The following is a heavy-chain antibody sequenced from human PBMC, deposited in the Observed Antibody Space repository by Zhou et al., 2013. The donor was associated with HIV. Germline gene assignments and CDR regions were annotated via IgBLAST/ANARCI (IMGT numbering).Heavy chain of an antibody. CDR1: GGTFSNYA. V-gene: IGHV1-69*04. Sequence: QVQLVQSGAEVKKPGSSVKVSCKAAGGTFSNYAISWVRQAPGQGLEWVGRIIPMFGITNYAQKFQGAVTITADKSTSTAYMELSSLRSEDTAVYYCARVMTGSTGWFDPWGQGTLITVSS. D-gene: IGHD1-7*01. CDR2: IIPMFGIT. J-gene: IGHJ5*02. CDR3: ARVMTGSTGWFDP.